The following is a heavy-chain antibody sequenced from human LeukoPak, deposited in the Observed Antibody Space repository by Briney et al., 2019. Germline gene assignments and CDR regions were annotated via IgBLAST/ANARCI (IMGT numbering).Heavy chain of an antibody. CDR1: GGSISSSSYY. J-gene: IGHJ4*02. V-gene: IGHV4-61*05. CDR3: ARVDIVMAGFDY. Sequence: SETLSLTCTVSGGSISSSSYYWGWIRQPPGKGLEWIGLFYTNGNTNYNPSLKSRVTMSVDTSKNQFSLKLSSVTAADTAVYYCARVDIVMAGFDYWGQGTLVTVSS. CDR2: FYTNGNT. D-gene: IGHD5-12*01.